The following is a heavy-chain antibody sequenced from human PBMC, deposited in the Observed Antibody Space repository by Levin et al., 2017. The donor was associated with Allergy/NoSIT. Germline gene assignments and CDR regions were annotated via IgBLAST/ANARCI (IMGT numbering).Heavy chain of an antibody. V-gene: IGHV1-46*01. J-gene: IGHJ5*02. CDR2: INPSGGST. CDR1: GYTFTSYY. D-gene: IGHD4-17*01. CDR3: AREWMTTRNWFDP. Sequence: PGESLKISCKASGYTFTSYYMHWVRQAPGQGLEWMGIINPSGGSTSYAQKFQGRVTMTRDTSTSTVYMELSSLRSEDTAVYYCAREWMTTRNWFDPWGQGTLVTVSS.